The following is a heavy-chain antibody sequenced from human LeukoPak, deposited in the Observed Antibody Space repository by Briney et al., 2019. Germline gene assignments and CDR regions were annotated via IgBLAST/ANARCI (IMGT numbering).Heavy chain of an antibody. CDR2: IYYSGST. D-gene: IGHD6-19*01. Sequence: SETLSLTCTVSGGSISSSSYYWGWIRQPPGKGLEWIGSIYYSGSTYYNPSLKSRVTISVDTSKNQFSLKLSSVTAADTAVYYCARGFSGIAVAAYYYYYMDVWGKGTTVTIS. CDR3: ARGFSGIAVAAYYYYYMDV. J-gene: IGHJ6*03. V-gene: IGHV4-39*01. CDR1: GGSISSSSYY.